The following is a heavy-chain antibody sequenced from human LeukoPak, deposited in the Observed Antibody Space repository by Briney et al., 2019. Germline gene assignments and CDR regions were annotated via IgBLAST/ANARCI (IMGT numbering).Heavy chain of an antibody. D-gene: IGHD3-10*01. V-gene: IGHV4-38-2*02. CDR3: AGGGLWFGELFFFDY. J-gene: IGHJ4*02. Sequence: SETLSLTCTVSGYSISSGYYWGWIRQPPGKGLEWIGSIYHSGSTYYNPSLKSRVTISVDTSKNQFSLKLSSVTAADTAVYYCAGGGLWFGELFFFDYWGQGTLVTVSS. CDR2: IYHSGST. CDR1: GYSISSGYY.